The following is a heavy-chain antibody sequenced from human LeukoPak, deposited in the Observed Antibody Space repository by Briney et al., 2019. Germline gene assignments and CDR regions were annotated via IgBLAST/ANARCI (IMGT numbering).Heavy chain of an antibody. V-gene: IGHV3-53*01. CDR3: ARVRAYCGGDCYSGYYYYGMDV. CDR2: IYSGGST. CDR1: GFTVSSNY. D-gene: IGHD2-21*02. Sequence: GGSLRLSCAASGFTVSSNYMSWVRQAPGKGLERVSVIYSGGSTYYADSVKGRFTISRDNSKNTLYLQMNSLRAEDTAVYYCARVRAYCGGDCYSGYYYYGMDVWGQGTTVTVSS. J-gene: IGHJ6*02.